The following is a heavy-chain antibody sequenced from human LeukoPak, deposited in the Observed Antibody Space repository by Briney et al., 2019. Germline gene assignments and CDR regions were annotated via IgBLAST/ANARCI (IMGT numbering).Heavy chain of an antibody. D-gene: IGHD2-2*01. CDR3: ARATVVTDDSDAFDI. CDR1: GGSISSYY. V-gene: IGHV4-4*07. Sequence: SETLSLTCTVSGGSISSYYWSWIRQPAGKGLEWIGRIYTSGGTNYNPSLKSRVTISVDTSKNQFSLKLSSVTAADTAVYYCARATVVTDDSDAFDIWGQGTMVTVSS. J-gene: IGHJ3*02. CDR2: IYTSGGT.